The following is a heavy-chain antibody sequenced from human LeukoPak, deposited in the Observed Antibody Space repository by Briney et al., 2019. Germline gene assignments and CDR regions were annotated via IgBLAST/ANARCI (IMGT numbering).Heavy chain of an antibody. CDR3: ARDSRGYYDSSGYFDY. CDR2: ISYSGST. J-gene: IGHJ4*02. V-gene: IGHV4-61*08. D-gene: IGHD3-22*01. CDR1: GGSISSGGYY. Sequence: PSETLSLTCTVSGGSISSGGYYWSWIRQPPGKGLEWIGYISYSGSTNYNPSLKSRVTILVDMSKNQFSLKLSSVTAADTAVYYCARDSRGYYDSSGYFDYWGQGTLVTVSS.